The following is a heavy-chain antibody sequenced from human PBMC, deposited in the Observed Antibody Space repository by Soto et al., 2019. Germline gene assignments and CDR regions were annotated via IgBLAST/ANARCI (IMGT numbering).Heavy chain of an antibody. V-gene: IGHV4-34*01. CDR1: GGSFSGYY. J-gene: IGHJ6*02. Sequence: QVQLQQWGAGLLKPSETLSLTCAVYGGSFSGYYWSWIRQPPGKGLEWIGEINHSGGTNYNPSLKSRVTISVDTSKNQFALKLSSVTAADTAVYYCARMDDNDFDYYYYGMDVWGQGTTVTVSS. CDR3: ARMDDNDFDYYYYGMDV. D-gene: IGHD3-16*01. CDR2: INHSGGT.